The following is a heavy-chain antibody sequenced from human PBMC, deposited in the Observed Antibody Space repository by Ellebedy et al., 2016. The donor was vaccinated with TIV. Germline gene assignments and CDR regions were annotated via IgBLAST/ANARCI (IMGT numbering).Heavy chain of an antibody. CDR3: ARGEGSTVTTEGRMPQGRSGWFDP. J-gene: IGHJ5*02. Sequence: AASVKVSCKASGYTFTGYYMHWVRQAPGQGLAWMGWINPHSGGTNYAQKFQGWVTMTRDTSISTAYMELNRLRSADTAVYYCARGEGSTVTTEGRMPQGRSGWFDPWGQGTLVTVSS. D-gene: IGHD4-17*01. CDR2: INPHSGGT. CDR1: GYTFTGYY. V-gene: IGHV1-2*04.